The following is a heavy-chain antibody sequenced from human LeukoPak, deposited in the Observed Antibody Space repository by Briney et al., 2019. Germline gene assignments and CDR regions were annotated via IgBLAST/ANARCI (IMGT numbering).Heavy chain of an antibody. Sequence: PGGSLRLSCAASGFTFSSYGMHWVRQAPGKGLEWVAVISYDGSNKYYADSVKGRFTISRDNSKNTLYLQMNSLRAEDTAVYYCASYGDYDLENFDYWGQGTLVTVSS. D-gene: IGHD4-17*01. V-gene: IGHV3-30*03. CDR3: ASYGDYDLENFDY. CDR1: GFTFSSYG. J-gene: IGHJ4*02. CDR2: ISYDGSNK.